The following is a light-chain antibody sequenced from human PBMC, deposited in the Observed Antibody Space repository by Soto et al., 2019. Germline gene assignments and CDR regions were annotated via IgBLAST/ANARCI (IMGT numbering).Light chain of an antibody. J-gene: IGKJ4*01. CDR2: DVS. CDR3: QQRSDWPT. CDR1: QSVGDY. Sequence: ETVLTQSPATLSLSPGERATLSCRASQSVGDYLAWYQQKPGQAPRLLIYDVSNRATGLPARFSGSGSGTDFTLTINSLEPEDFAFYYCQQRSDWPTFGGGTKVEIK. V-gene: IGKV3-11*01.